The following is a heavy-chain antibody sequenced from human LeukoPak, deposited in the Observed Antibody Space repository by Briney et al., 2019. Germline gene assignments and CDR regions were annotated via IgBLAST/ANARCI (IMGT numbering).Heavy chain of an antibody. CDR3: ARGRDTAMVKPHYYYYGMDV. Sequence: ASAKVSCKASGGTFISYAISWVRQAPGQGLEWMGGIIPIFGTANYAQKFQGRVTITADESTSTAYMELSSLRSEDTAVYYCARGRDTAMVKPHYYYYGMDVWGQGTTVTVSS. D-gene: IGHD5-18*01. V-gene: IGHV1-69*13. CDR2: IIPIFGTA. CDR1: GGTFISYA. J-gene: IGHJ6*02.